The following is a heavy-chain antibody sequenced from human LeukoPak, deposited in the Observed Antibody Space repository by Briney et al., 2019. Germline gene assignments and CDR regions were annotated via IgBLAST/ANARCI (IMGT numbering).Heavy chain of an antibody. CDR3: ARETMDGFDI. J-gene: IGHJ3*02. CDR2: IWYDGSNE. D-gene: IGHD4/OR15-4a*01. Sequence: PGGSLRLSCAASGFTFSGFGMHWVRQAPGKGLEWVAVIWYDGSNEFYADCVKGRFTISRDNSKNTLYLQMNSLRAEDTAVYYCARETMDGFDIWGQGTMVTVSS. V-gene: IGHV3-33*01. CDR1: GFTFSGFG.